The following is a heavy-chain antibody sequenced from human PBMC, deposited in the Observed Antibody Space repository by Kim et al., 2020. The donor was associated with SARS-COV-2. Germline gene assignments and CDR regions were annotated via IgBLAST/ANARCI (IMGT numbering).Heavy chain of an antibody. V-gene: IGHV3-30*02. Sequence: YADSVKGRFTISRDNSKNPLYLQMNSLRAEDTAVYYCAKDAYSYGYIDYWGQGTLVTVSS. J-gene: IGHJ4*02. CDR3: AKDAYSYGYIDY. D-gene: IGHD5-18*01.